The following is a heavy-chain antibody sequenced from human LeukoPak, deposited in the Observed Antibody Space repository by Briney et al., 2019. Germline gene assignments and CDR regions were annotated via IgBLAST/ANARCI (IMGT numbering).Heavy chain of an antibody. D-gene: IGHD1-7*01. CDR1: GFTFSSYA. V-gene: IGHV3-23*01. Sequence: GGSLRHSCAASGFTFSSYAMSWVRQAPGKGLEWVAAISGSGGSTYYADSVKGRFTISRDNSKNTLYLQMNSLRAEDTAVYYCAKVVAGTTRWFDPWGQGTLVTVSS. CDR2: ISGSGGST. J-gene: IGHJ5*02. CDR3: AKVVAGTTRWFDP.